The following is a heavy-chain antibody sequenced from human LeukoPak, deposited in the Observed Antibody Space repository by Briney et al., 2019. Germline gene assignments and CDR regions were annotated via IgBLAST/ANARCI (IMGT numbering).Heavy chain of an antibody. D-gene: IGHD1-26*01. V-gene: IGHV1-3*01. J-gene: IGHJ4*02. Sequence: ASVNVSCKASGYTFTSYGISWVRQAPGQRLEWMGWISAGNGNTKYSQNFQGRVTFISNTSATTAFMELSSLRSEDAAVYYCARDSGSGNNDYWGQGTLVTVSS. CDR2: ISAGNGNT. CDR3: ARDSGSGNNDY. CDR1: GYTFTSYG.